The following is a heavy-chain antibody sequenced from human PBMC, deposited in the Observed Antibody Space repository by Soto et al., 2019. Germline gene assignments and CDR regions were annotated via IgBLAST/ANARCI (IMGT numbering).Heavy chain of an antibody. D-gene: IGHD3-16*01. V-gene: IGHV3-23*01. CDR1: GFTFSSSS. Sequence: EVQLLESGGGLVQPGRSLRLSCAASGFTFSSSSMSWVRQAPGKGLEWVSAITGGGGVAYYADSVKGRFTISRDISNNTLFLQMNSLRAEDTAVYYCANLVRYWGQGTLVTVSS. CDR3: ANLVRY. CDR2: ITGGGGVA. J-gene: IGHJ4*02.